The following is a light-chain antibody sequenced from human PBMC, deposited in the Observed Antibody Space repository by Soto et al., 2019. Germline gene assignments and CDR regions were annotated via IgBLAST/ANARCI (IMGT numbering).Light chain of an antibody. V-gene: IGKV3-15*01. CDR2: RAS. Sequence: EVLLTQSPDTLYVSPGERITLACRASPGISDNLAWYQQKPGQGPRLLVYRASTRTLVIPARFSGSESWTEFTLTISSLQSEDFTVYYCQQYNIWTITLGQGTRLEIK. J-gene: IGKJ5*01. CDR1: PGISDN. CDR3: QQYNIWTIT.